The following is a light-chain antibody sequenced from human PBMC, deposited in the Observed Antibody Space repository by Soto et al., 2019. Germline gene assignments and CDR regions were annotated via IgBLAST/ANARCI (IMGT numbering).Light chain of an antibody. CDR2: DVT. CDR3: ASYTSSDTVI. Sequence: QSALTQPASVSGSPGQSITISCTGTSSDVGGYNYVSWYQQHPGKAPKLMINDVTSRPSGVSNRFSGSKSGNTASLTISGLQAEDEAEYYCASYTSSDTVIFGGGTKLTVL. CDR1: SSDVGGYNY. J-gene: IGLJ2*01. V-gene: IGLV2-14*01.